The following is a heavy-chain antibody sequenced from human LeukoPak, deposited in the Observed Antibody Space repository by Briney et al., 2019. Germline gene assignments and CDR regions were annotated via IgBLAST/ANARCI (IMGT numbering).Heavy chain of an antibody. J-gene: IGHJ4*02. Sequence: PSETLSLTCTVSGDSISSSSSYWGWIRQPPGEGLEWIGSIYYSGSTYYNTSLKSRVTISVDTSKNQFSLRLNSVTAADTAVYYCARHWGGSCYNHFNYWGQGTLVTVSS. CDR3: ARHWGGSCYNHFNY. D-gene: IGHD2-15*01. V-gene: IGHV4-39*01. CDR1: GDSISSSSSY. CDR2: IYYSGST.